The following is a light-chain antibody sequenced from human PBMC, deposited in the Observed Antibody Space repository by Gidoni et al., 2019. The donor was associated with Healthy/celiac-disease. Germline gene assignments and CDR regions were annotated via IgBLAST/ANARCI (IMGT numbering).Light chain of an antibody. CDR3: MQALQTPLT. CDR1: QSLLHSNGYNY. Sequence: DMLLTRPQLSFPVTPGEPASISCRSSQSLLHSNGYNYLDWYLQKPGQSPQLLIYLGSNRASGVPDRFSGSGSGTDFTLKISRVEAEDVGVYYCMQALQTPLTFGGGTKVEIK. CDR2: LGS. J-gene: IGKJ4*01. V-gene: IGKV2-28*01.